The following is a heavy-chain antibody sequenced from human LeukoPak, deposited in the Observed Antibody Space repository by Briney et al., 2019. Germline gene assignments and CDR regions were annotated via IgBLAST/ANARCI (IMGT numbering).Heavy chain of an antibody. Sequence: ASVKVSCKASGYTFTGYYMHWVRQAPGQGLEWMGWINPNSGGTNYAQMFQGRVTMTRDTSISTAYMELSRLRYDDTPVYYCARGIAVAPIGVDYWGQGTLVTVSS. D-gene: IGHD6-19*01. CDR2: INPNSGGT. CDR3: ARGIAVAPIGVDY. V-gene: IGHV1-2*02. CDR1: GYTFTGYY. J-gene: IGHJ4*02.